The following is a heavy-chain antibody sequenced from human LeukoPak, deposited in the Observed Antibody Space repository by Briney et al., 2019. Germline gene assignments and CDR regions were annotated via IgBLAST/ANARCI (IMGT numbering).Heavy chain of an antibody. CDR3: ARRKEVQSTFDC. Sequence: PGGSLRLSCAASGFIFSNYYMGWVRPAPGKGLEWVANIQEDGSATYYVDSVKGRFTISRDNAKNSLDLQMNSLRAEDTAVYFCARRKEVQSTFDCWGQGTLVTVSS. V-gene: IGHV3-7*01. J-gene: IGHJ4*02. CDR2: IQEDGSAT. CDR1: GFIFSNYY.